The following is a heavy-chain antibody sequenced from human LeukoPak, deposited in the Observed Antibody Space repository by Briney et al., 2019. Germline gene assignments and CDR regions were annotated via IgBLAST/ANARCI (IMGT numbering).Heavy chain of an antibody. D-gene: IGHD3-22*01. J-gene: IGHJ5*02. CDR2: ISAYNGNT. V-gene: IGHV1-18*01. CDR1: GYTFTSYG. Sequence: ASVKVSCKASGYTFTSYGISWVRQAPGQGLEWMGWISAYNGNTNYAQKLQGRVTMTTDTSTSTAYMELRSLRSDDTAVYYCARDQYYDSKGWFDPWGQGTLVTVSS. CDR3: ARDQYYDSKGWFDP.